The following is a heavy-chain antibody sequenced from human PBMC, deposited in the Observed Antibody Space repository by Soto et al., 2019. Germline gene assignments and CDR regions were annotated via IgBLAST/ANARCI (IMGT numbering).Heavy chain of an antibody. D-gene: IGHD2-15*01. J-gene: IGHJ6*02. CDR1: GASISSSNYY. CDR3: ANPLWLLYSYAMDV. CDR2: ISYRRTT. V-gene: IGHV4-39*01. Sequence: XASLSLTCTVSGASISSSNYYWAWIRQPPGKGLEWIGSISYRRTTYYNPSLKSRVTISVDTSKNQFSLKLSSVTAADTAVYYCANPLWLLYSYAMDVWDQGTTVTVSS.